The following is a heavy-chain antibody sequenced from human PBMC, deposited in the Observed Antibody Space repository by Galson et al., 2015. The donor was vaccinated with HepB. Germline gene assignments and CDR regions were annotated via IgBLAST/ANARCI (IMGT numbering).Heavy chain of an antibody. CDR1: GYSFTSYW. J-gene: IGHJ6*02. V-gene: IGHV5-51*01. CDR2: IYPGDSDT. Sequence: QSGAEVKKPGESLKISCKGSGYSFTSYWIGWVRQMPGKGLEWMGIIYPGDSDTRYSPSFQGQVTISADKSISTAYLQWSSLKASDTAMYYCARRVTFYDSSGYYYYYGMDVWGQGTTVTVSS. CDR3: ARRVTFYDSSGYYYYYGMDV. D-gene: IGHD3-22*01.